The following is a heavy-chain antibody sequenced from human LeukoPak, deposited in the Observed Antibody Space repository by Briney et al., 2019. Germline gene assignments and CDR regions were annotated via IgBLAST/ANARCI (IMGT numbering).Heavy chain of an antibody. Sequence: SETLSLTCTDSGGSISSYYWSRVRQPPGKGLEWIGYGYYSGRTKYNPSPKSRVTISVDTSKNHLSLRLTSVAAADTAVYYCAGGTYSYGYDYWGQGTLVTVSS. CDR2: GYYSGRT. J-gene: IGHJ4*02. D-gene: IGHD5-18*01. V-gene: IGHV4-59*01. CDR1: GGSISSYY. CDR3: AGGTYSYGYDY.